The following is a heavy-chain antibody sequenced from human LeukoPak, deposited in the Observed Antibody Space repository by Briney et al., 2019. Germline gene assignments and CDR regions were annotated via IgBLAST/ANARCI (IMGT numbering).Heavy chain of an antibody. J-gene: IGHJ4*02. Sequence: SETLSLTCAVYGGSFSGYYWSWIRQPPGKGLEWIGRIYTSESTNYNPSLKSRVTISVDTSRNQFSLKLSSVTAADTAVYYCARLHPYYYDSSGYSTGWYFDYWGQGTLVTVSS. CDR1: GGSFSGYY. CDR3: ARLHPYYYDSSGYSTGWYFDY. D-gene: IGHD3-22*01. CDR2: IYTSEST. V-gene: IGHV4-59*10.